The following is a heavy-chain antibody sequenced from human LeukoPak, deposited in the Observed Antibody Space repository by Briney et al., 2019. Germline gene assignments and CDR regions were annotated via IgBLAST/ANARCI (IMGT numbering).Heavy chain of an antibody. Sequence: PGGSLRLSCAASGFTVSSNYMSWVRQAPGKGLEWVSVIYSGGSTYYADSVKGRFTISRDNSKNTLYLQMNSLRAEDTAVYCCARMMGAGWYDYWGQGTLVTVSS. D-gene: IGHD6-19*01. V-gene: IGHV3-66*01. CDR3: ARMMGAGWYDY. J-gene: IGHJ4*02. CDR2: IYSGGST. CDR1: GFTVSSNY.